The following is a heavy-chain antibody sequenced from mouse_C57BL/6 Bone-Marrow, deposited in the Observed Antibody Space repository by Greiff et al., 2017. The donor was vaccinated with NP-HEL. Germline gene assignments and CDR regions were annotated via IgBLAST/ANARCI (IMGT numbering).Heavy chain of an antibody. CDR2: IDPGTGGT. J-gene: IGHJ2*01. Sequence: QVQLQQSGAELVRPGASVTLSCKASGYTFTDYEMHWVKQTPVHGLEWIGAIDPGTGGTAYNQKFKGKAILTADKSSSTAYMELRSLTSEDSAVYYCTREELWLYYFDYWGQGTTLTVSS. CDR3: TREELWLYYFDY. CDR1: GYTFTDYE. V-gene: IGHV1-15*01. D-gene: IGHD1-1*02.